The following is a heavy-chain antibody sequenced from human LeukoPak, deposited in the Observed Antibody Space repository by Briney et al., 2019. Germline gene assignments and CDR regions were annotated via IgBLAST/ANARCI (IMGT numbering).Heavy chain of an antibody. V-gene: IGHV3-30*02. J-gene: IGHJ3*02. CDR2: IRYDGSDR. CDR1: EFTFSSYG. D-gene: IGHD6-13*01. Sequence: GGSLRLSCVASEFTFSSYGMHWVRQAPGKGLEWVAYIRYDGSDRYYADSVKGRFTISRDNSKNTLYLQMNSLRAEDTAVYYCAREGLDSSSWYSLPDAFDIWGQGTMVTVSS. CDR3: AREGLDSSSWYSLPDAFDI.